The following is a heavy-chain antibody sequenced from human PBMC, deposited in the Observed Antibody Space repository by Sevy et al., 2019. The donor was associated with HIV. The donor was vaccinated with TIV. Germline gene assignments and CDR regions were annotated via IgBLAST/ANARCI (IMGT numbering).Heavy chain of an antibody. J-gene: IGHJ3*02. CDR2: INSKTDGGPT. D-gene: IGHD3-3*01. Sequence: GGSLRLSCAASGFTFSNAWMSWVRQAPDKGLEWVGRINSKTDGGPTDYAAPVKGRFTISTDESKNTLYLQMNSLKTEDTAVYYCTTDTGISDYDFWSGRDDTFDNWGQGTMVTVSS. CDR3: TTDTGISDYDFWSGRDDTFDN. CDR1: GFTFSNAW. V-gene: IGHV3-15*01.